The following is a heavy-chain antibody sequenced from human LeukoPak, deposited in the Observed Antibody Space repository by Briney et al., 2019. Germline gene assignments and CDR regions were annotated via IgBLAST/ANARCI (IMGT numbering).Heavy chain of an antibody. CDR1: GFTFSSYA. V-gene: IGHV3-23*01. J-gene: IGHJ5*02. CDR2: ISGSGGST. Sequence: GGSLRLSCAASGFTFSSYAMSWVRQAPGKGLEWVSAISGSGGSTYYADSVKGRFTISRDNSKNTLYLQMNSLRAEDTAVYYCAKSLQRQYSQREVIAGWFDPWGQGTLVTVSS. CDR3: AKSLQRQYSQREVIAGWFDP. D-gene: IGHD2-21*01.